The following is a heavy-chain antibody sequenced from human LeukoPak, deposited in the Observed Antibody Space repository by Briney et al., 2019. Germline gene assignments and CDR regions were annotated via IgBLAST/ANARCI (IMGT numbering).Heavy chain of an antibody. Sequence: GASVKVSCKASGYSFIDYYIHWVRQAPGQGLEWMGWINPNSGDTNFAQHFLGRVTMTRDTSISTAYMELSRLTSDDTAVYFCARRSPIAYGGIDYWGQGTLVTVSS. CDR3: ARRSPIAYGGIDY. CDR1: GYSFIDYY. J-gene: IGHJ4*02. V-gene: IGHV1-2*02. D-gene: IGHD4-23*01. CDR2: INPNSGDT.